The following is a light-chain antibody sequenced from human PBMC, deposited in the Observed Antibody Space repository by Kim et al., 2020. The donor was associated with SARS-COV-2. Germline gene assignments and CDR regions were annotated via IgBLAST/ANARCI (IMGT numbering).Light chain of an antibody. CDR3: AAWDDSLDIYV. CDR1: TSNIGSYS. V-gene: IGLV1-44*01. J-gene: IGLJ1*01. CDR2: SDD. Sequence: GQRVTISCSRSTSNIGSYSVNWYQQLPGTAPKLLIYSDDQRPSGVPERFSGSKSGTSASLAISGLQSEDEADFFCAAWDDSLDIYVFGTGTKVTVL.